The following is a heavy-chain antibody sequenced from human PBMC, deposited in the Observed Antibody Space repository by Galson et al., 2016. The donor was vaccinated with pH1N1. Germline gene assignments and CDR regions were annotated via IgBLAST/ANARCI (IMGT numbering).Heavy chain of an antibody. V-gene: IGHV1-18*01. CDR2: ISAFNGDT. CDR3: ARQSIAARPVFFDF. CDR1: GFTFSNYG. J-gene: IGHJ4*01. D-gene: IGHD6-6*01. Sequence: SVKVSCKASGFTFSNYGFSWVRQAPGQGLEWMAWISAFNGDTHYAHKVQDRLTVTTDSSTNTAYMELRSLRSDDTALYFCARQSIAARPVFFDFWGRGTQVTVSS.